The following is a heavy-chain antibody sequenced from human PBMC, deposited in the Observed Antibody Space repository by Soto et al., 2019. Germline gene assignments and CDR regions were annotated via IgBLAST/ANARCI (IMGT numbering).Heavy chain of an antibody. V-gene: IGHV4-34*01. J-gene: IGHJ5*02. D-gene: IGHD3-10*01. Sequence: QVQLQQWGAGLLKPSETLSLTCAVYGGSFSGYYWSWIRQPPGKGLEWIGEINHSGSTNYNPSLKSRLPISVDTSKNQFSLTLSSVTASDTAVYSCARTPLLWFGGGFDPWGQGTLVTVSS. CDR2: INHSGST. CDR1: GGSFSGYY. CDR3: ARTPLLWFGGGFDP.